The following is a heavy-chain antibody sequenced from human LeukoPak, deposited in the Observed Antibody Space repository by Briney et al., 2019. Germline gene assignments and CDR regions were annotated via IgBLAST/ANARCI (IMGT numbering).Heavy chain of an antibody. CDR1: GFSFSGYW. CDR3: ARGHLKLEP. Sequence: GGSLRLSCAASGFSFSGYWMTWVRQAPGKGLEWVANIKPDGSDKYHVDSVKGRFIISRDNAKNSLLLQMNSLRVEDTAVYYCARGHLKLEPWGQGTLVTVSS. CDR2: IKPDGSDK. D-gene: IGHD3-3*01. J-gene: IGHJ5*02. V-gene: IGHV3-7*01.